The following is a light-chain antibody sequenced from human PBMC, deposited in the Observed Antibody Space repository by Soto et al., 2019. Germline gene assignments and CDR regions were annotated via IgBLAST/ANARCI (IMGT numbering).Light chain of an antibody. CDR2: EVN. V-gene: IGLV2-8*01. Sequence: QSVLTQPPSASGSPGQSVTISCTGTSRDDGGYNYVSWYQQYPGKAPKLMIYEVNKRPSGVPDRFSGSESGNTASLTVSGLQAEDEADYYCSSYAGSNNLVFGGGTQLTVL. J-gene: IGLJ2*01. CDR3: SSYAGSNNLV. CDR1: SRDDGGYNY.